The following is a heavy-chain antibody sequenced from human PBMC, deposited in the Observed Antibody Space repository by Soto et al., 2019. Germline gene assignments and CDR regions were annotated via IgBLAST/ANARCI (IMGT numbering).Heavy chain of an antibody. V-gene: IGHV4-39*02. CDR2: IYYSGTS. CDR3: AKDQEYYDSSANGDY. D-gene: IGHD3-22*01. J-gene: IGHJ4*02. Sequence: PSETLSLTCTVSGGSIRDDTYYWGWIRQPPGKGLEWIGSIYYSGTSSYNPSLKSRVTMSVDTSKKQLSLSLSSVTAADTAVYYCAKDQEYYDSSANGDYWGQGTLVTVSS. CDR1: GGSIRDDTYY.